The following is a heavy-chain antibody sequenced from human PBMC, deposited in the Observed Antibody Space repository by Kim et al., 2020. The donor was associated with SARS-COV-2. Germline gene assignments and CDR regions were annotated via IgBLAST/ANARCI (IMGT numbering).Heavy chain of an antibody. J-gene: IGHJ4*02. D-gene: IGHD3-10*01. CDR3: ATDIGAAPFDW. Sequence: YADSMKSRFTISRGNSKNTLILERNSLRAEDTAVYYCATDIGAAPFDWWGQATLVTVSS. V-gene: IGHV3-33*01.